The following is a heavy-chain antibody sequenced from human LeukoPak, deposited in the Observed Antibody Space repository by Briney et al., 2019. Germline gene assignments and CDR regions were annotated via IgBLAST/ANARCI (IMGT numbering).Heavy chain of an antibody. V-gene: IGHV1-18*01. CDR2: ISAYNGNT. J-gene: IGHJ4*02. Sequence: ASVKVSCKASGYTFTSYGISWVRQAPGQGLEWMGWISAYNGNTNYAQKLQGRVTMTTDTSTSTAYMELRSLRSDDTAVYYCARAGIQYYYDSSGYYGYWGQGTQVTVSS. CDR1: GYTFTSYG. D-gene: IGHD3-22*01. CDR3: ARAGIQYYYDSSGYYGY.